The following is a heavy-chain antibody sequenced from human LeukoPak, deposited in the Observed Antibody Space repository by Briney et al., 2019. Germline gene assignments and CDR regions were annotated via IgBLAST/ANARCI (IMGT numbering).Heavy chain of an antibody. Sequence: PGGSLRLSCAASGFTFSIYWMRWVRQAPGKGLEWVANIKEDGSEKYYVDSVKGRFTVSRDNAKNSLYLQINSLTAEDTAVYYCARAHSSAWGYWGQGTLVTVSS. CDR3: ARAHSSAWGY. J-gene: IGHJ4*02. V-gene: IGHV3-7*01. CDR1: GFTFSIYW. D-gene: IGHD6-19*01. CDR2: IKEDGSEK.